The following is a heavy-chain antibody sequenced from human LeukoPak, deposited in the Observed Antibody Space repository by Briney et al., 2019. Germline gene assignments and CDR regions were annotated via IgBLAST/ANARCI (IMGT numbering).Heavy chain of an antibody. CDR3: ARAMITFGGVIATFDY. V-gene: IGHV4-61*01. CDR2: IYYSGRT. CDR1: GGSVSSGSYY. J-gene: IGHJ4*02. D-gene: IGHD3-16*02. Sequence: SETLSLTCTVSGGSVSSGSYYWSWIRQPPGKGLEWIGYIYYSGRTNYNPSLKSRVTISVDTSKNQFSLKLSSVTAADTAVYYCARAMITFGGVIATFDYWGQGTLVTVSS.